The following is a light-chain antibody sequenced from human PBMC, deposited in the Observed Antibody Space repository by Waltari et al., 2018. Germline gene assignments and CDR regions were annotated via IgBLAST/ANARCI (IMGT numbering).Light chain of an antibody. CDR1: QSFRRS. Sequence: EIVLTQSPHTLSLSPGERVTLSCRASQSFRRSLAWYQQKPGQAPRLLIYDASSRATGIADRFSGSGSGTDFSLTISRLEPEDSAVYYCQKYVSLPATFGQGTKVEIK. CDR3: QKYVSLPAT. V-gene: IGKV3-20*01. J-gene: IGKJ1*01. CDR2: DAS.